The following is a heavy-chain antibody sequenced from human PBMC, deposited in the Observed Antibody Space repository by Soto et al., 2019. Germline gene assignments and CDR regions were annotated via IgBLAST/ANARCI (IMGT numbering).Heavy chain of an antibody. CDR2: INPSGGST. D-gene: IGHD3-10*01. J-gene: IGHJ5*02. CDR1: GYTFTSYY. Sequence: QVQLVQSGAEVKKPGASVKVSCKAYGYTFTSYYMHWVRQAPGQGLEWMGIINPSGGSTSYAQKFPGRVTMTSDTSTSTVYMELSSLRSEDTAVYYCARVEVGSGSYYLWFDPGGQGTRVTVS. CDR3: ARVEVGSGSYYLWFDP. V-gene: IGHV1-46*03.